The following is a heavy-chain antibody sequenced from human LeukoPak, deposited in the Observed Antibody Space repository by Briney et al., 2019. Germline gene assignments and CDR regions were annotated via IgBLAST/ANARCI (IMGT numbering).Heavy chain of an antibody. CDR1: SGSISTSNYY. V-gene: IGHV4-39*07. Sequence: SETLSLTCTVSSGSISTSNYYWGWVRQPPGKALEWIGNIFYSGSTYYSPSLKSRVTISLDTSKNQFSLKLSSVTAADTAVYYCARVGSSVYYYGWFDPWGQETLVTVSS. CDR2: IFYSGST. D-gene: IGHD3-22*01. CDR3: ARVGSSVYYYGWFDP. J-gene: IGHJ5*02.